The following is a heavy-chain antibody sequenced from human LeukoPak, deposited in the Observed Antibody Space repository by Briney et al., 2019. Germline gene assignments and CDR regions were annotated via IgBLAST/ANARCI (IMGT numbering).Heavy chain of an antibody. V-gene: IGHV3-33*01. CDR1: GFTFSSDG. J-gene: IGHJ4*02. D-gene: IGHD3-10*01. CDR3: ARARVLLWFGEFDY. CDR2: IWYDGSNK. Sequence: GGSLRLSCAAPGFTFSSDGMHWVRQAPGKGLEWMAVIWYDGSNKYYADSVKGRFTISRDNSKNTLYLQMNSLRAEDTAVYYCARARVLLWFGEFDYWGQGTLVTVSS.